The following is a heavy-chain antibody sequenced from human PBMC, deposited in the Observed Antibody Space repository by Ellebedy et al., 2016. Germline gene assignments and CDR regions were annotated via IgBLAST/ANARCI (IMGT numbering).Heavy chain of an antibody. CDR1: GFTFSDYY. CDR2: ISSSSSYT. V-gene: IGHV3-11*05. D-gene: IGHD6-19*01. J-gene: IGHJ5*02. CDR3: ARVPEPPGIAVGNWFDP. Sequence: GGSLRLXXAASGFTFSDYYMSWIRQAPGKGLEWVSYISSSSSYTNYADSVKGRFTISRDNAKNSLYLQMNSLRAEDTAVYYCARVPEPPGIAVGNWFDPWGQGTLVTVSS.